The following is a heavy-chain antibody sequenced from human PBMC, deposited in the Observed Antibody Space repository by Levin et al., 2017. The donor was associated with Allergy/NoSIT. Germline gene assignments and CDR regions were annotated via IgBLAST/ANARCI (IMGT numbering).Heavy chain of an antibody. Sequence: GESLKISCKASGYTFTSYGISWVRQAPGQGLEWMGWISAYNGNTNYAQKLQGRVTMTTDTSTSTAYMELRSLRSDDTAVYYCARVRGDALAYCGGDCYLDFDYWGQGTLVTVSS. D-gene: IGHD2-21*02. CDR3: ARVRGDALAYCGGDCYLDFDY. CDR1: GYTFTSYG. V-gene: IGHV1-18*01. CDR2: ISAYNGNT. J-gene: IGHJ4*02.